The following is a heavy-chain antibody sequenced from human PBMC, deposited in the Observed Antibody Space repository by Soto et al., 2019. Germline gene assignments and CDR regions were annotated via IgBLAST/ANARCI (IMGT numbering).Heavy chain of an antibody. CDR2: ISYDGSNK. V-gene: IGHV3-30*18. J-gene: IGHJ4*02. CDR3: AKDPGYSSSWYYFDY. CDR1: GFTFSSYG. Sequence: GGSLRLSCAASGFTFSSYGMHWVRQAPGKGLEWVAVISYDGSNKYYADSVKGRFTISRDNSKNTLYLQMNSLRAEDTAVYYCAKDPGYSSSWYYFDYWGQGTLATVSS. D-gene: IGHD6-13*01.